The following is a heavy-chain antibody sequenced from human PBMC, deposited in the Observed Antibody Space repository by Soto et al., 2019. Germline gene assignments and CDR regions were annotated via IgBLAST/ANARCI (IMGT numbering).Heavy chain of an antibody. V-gene: IGHV4-59*01. CDR2: IYYSGST. J-gene: IGHJ1*01. CDR1: GGSISSYY. CDR3: ARSLARRIAMARRVISCEGQ. Sequence: SETLSLTCTGAGGSISSYYWSWIRQPPGKGIEWIGYIYYSGSTNYNPSLKSRVTISVDPSKNQFSLKLSSVTAADTAMYYCARSLARRIAMARRVISCEGQWGQCTVVTDCS. D-gene: IGHD3-10*01.